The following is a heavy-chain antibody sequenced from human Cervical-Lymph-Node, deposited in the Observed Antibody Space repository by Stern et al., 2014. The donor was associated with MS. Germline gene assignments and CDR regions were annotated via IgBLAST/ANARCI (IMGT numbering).Heavy chain of an antibody. V-gene: IGHV7-4-1*01. CDR1: GYDFRRYA. Sequence: QMQLVQSGSEWKKPGASVKVSCKASGYDFRRYAMNWVRQAPGQGLEWMGWINSATGDPLDSQGFRGRFVFSLDTSVRAAYLQIVSVRTEDTAIYSGTSRGAGEFGVSPTGSWGQGTLVTVSS. CDR3: TSRGAGEFGVSPTGS. J-gene: IGHJ5*02. CDR2: INSATGDP. D-gene: IGHD2-21*01.